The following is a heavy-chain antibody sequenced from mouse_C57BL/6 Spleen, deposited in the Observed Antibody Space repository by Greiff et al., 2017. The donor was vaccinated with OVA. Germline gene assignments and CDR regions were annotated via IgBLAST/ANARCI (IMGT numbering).Heavy chain of an antibody. CDR1: GYTFTDYY. V-gene: IGHV1-26*01. CDR3: ARRLYDYAMDY. Sequence: EVQLQQSGPELVKPGASVKISCKASGYTFTDYYMNWVKQSHGKSLEWIGDINPNNGGTSYNQKFKGKATLTVDKSSSTAYMELRSLTSEDSAVYYCARRLYDYAMDYWGQGTSVTVSS. J-gene: IGHJ4*01. CDR2: INPNNGGT. D-gene: IGHD2-3*01.